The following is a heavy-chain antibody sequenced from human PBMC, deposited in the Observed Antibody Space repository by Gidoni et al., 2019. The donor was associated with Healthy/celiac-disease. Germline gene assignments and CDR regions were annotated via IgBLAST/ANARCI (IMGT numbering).Heavy chain of an antibody. V-gene: IGHV5-51*03. Sequence: VHLVQSGAEVKKPGESLNISCKRSGSIFTSHWIGWVRQMPGKGLEWMGIIYPGDSDTRYSPSFQGQVTISADKSISTAYLQWSSLKAADTAMYYCARLLGSGTVTTPGDWGQGTLVTVSS. D-gene: IGHD4-17*01. CDR1: GSIFTSHW. CDR2: IYPGDSDT. J-gene: IGHJ4*02. CDR3: ARLLGSGTVTTPGD.